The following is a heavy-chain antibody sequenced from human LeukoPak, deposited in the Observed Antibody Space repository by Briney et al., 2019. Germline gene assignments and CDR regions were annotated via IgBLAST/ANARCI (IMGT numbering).Heavy chain of an antibody. CDR2: ISTSSSYI. J-gene: IGHJ4*02. Sequence: GGSLRLSCAASGITFSNYPIHWVRQAPGKGLEWVSSISTSSSYIYYADSVKGRFTVSRDNAKNSLYLQMNSLRAEDTAVYYCAREEGGPGFDYWGQGALVSVSS. CDR3: AREEGGPGFDY. V-gene: IGHV3-21*01. D-gene: IGHD2-15*01. CDR1: GITFSNYP.